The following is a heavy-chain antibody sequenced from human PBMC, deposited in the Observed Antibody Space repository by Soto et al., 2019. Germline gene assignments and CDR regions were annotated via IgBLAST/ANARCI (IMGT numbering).Heavy chain of an antibody. Sequence: PSETLSLTCTVSGGSISTYYWSWIRQPPGKGLEWIGYMYKTGNTIYNPSLKSRVTISVDTSKNQFSLKLNSVTAADTAVYYCARGGYCSSTSCQTPLLFDYWGQGTLVTVSS. D-gene: IGHD2-2*01. J-gene: IGHJ4*02. V-gene: IGHV4-59*01. CDR2: MYKTGNT. CDR1: GGSISTYY. CDR3: ARGGYCSSTSCQTPLLFDY.